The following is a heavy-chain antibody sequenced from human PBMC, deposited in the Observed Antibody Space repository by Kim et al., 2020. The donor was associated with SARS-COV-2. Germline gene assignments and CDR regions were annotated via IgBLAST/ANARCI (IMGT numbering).Heavy chain of an antibody. V-gene: IGHV4-34*01. J-gene: IGHJ5*02. CDR3: ARGPSNIVVVPAARNWFDP. D-gene: IGHD2-2*01. CDR1: GGSFSGYY. Sequence: SETLSLTCAVYGGSFSGYYWSWIRQPPGKGLEWIGEINHSGSTNYNPSLKSRVTISVDTSKNQFSLKLSSVTAADTAVYYCARGPSNIVVVPAARNWFDPWGQGTLVTVSS. CDR2: INHSGST.